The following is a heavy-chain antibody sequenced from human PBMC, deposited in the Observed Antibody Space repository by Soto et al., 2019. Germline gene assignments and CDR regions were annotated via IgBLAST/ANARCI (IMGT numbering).Heavy chain of an antibody. V-gene: IGHV3-13*04. Sequence: EVPVVESGGGLVQPGGSLRLSFAASGFTFSRYDMHWVRQATGRGLEWVSGIGTSGDTYYAGSVKGRFTISRENAKNSVYLQMNSLRAGDTAVYYCTRGALGFDPWGQGTLVAVSS. CDR2: IGTSGDT. CDR3: TRGALGFDP. J-gene: IGHJ5*02. D-gene: IGHD6-6*01. CDR1: GFTFSRYD.